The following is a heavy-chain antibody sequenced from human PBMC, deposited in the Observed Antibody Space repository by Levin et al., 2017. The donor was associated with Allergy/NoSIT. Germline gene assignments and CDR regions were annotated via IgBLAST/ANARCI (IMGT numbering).Heavy chain of an antibody. V-gene: IGHV3-23*01. D-gene: IGHD3-10*01. CDR3: AQDQLRGEHPGDY. J-gene: IGHJ4*02. CDR2: ITGSGDGT. Sequence: GGSLRLSCAASGFTFSTYAMNWVRQAPGKGLEWVSAITGSGDGTYYAGSVQGRFTISRDNSKNTLYLQMKSLRVDDTAVYDWAQDQLRGEHPGDYWGQGTLVTVSS. CDR1: GFTFSTYA.